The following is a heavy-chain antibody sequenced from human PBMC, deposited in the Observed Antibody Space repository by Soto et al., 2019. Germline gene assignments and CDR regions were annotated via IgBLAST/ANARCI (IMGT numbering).Heavy chain of an antibody. CDR3: ARDTVAGISSGYYGMDV. V-gene: IGHV1-2*04. Sequence: EASVKVSCKASGYTFTGYYMHWVRQAPGQGLEWMGWINPNSGGTNYAQKFQGWVTMTRDTSISTAYMELSRLRSDDTAVYYCARDTVAGISSGYYGMDVWGQGTTVTVSS. CDR1: GYTFTGYY. D-gene: IGHD6-19*01. J-gene: IGHJ6*02. CDR2: INPNSGGT.